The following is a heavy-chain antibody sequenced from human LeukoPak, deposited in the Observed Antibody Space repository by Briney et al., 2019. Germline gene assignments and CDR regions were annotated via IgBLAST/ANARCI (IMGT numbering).Heavy chain of an antibody. CDR1: GLTFYDYA. CDR2: ITWDSGSI. CDR3: AAGAGITRY. Sequence: GGSLRLSCAASGLTFYDYAMHSVRQAPGKGLEWVSGITWDSGSIAYADSVKGRFTISRDNAKNSLYLQVNSLRSEDTALYYCAAGAGITRYWGQGTLVTVSS. J-gene: IGHJ4*02. D-gene: IGHD3-10*01. V-gene: IGHV3-9*01.